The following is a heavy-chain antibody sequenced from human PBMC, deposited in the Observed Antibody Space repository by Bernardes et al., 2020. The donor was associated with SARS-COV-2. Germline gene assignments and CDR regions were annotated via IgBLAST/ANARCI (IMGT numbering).Heavy chain of an antibody. CDR1: GGSFSGYY. CDR2: INHSGST. Sequence: SETLSLTCAVYGGSFSGYYWSWIRQPPGKGLEWIGEINHSGSTNYNPSLKSRVTISVDTSKNQFSLKLSSVTAADTAVYYCARARPSSGWYYYYYGMDVWGQGTTVTVSS. J-gene: IGHJ6*02. CDR3: ARARPSSGWYYYYYGMDV. V-gene: IGHV4-34*01. D-gene: IGHD6-19*01.